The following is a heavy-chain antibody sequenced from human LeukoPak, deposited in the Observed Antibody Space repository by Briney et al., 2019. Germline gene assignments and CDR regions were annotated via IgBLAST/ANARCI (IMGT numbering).Heavy chain of an antibody. D-gene: IGHD2-8*02. V-gene: IGHV3-7*01. Sequence: GGSLRLSCAASGFTFSIYWMSWVRQAPGKGLEWVANINHDGSGKYYVDSVKSRFTISGDNANNTLFLQMNSLRAEDTAVFYCARAGGPHTVDVWGQGTTVTVSS. CDR1: GFTFSIYW. J-gene: IGHJ6*02. CDR2: INHDGSGK. CDR3: ARAGGPHTVDV.